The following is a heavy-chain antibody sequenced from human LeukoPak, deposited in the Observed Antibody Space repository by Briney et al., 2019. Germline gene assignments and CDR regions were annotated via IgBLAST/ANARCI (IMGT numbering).Heavy chain of an antibody. CDR3: TRAVAGHPD. CDR2: INHSGYT. Sequence: LETLSLTCAASGVPFSNYYWSWLRQSPTKGLEWIGEINHSGYTNYNPSLKSRVTISIDTSKNQFSLMVTSMTAADTGVYYCTRAVAGHPDWGQGTLVTVSS. D-gene: IGHD6-19*01. CDR1: GVPFSNYY. V-gene: IGHV4-34*01. J-gene: IGHJ4*02.